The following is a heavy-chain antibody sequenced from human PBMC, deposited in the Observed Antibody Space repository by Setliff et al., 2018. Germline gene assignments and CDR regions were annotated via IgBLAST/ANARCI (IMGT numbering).Heavy chain of an antibody. CDR2: INHSGST. CDR3: ARLSGFLYIDV. CDR1: GGSFSGYY. V-gene: IGHV4-34*01. J-gene: IGHJ6*03. D-gene: IGHD3-3*01. Sequence: SETLSLTCAVYGGSFSGYYWSWIRQPPGKGLEWIGEINHSGSTNYNPSLKSRVTISVDTSKNQFSLKLRSVTAADTAVYYCARLSGFLYIDVWGKGTTVTVSS.